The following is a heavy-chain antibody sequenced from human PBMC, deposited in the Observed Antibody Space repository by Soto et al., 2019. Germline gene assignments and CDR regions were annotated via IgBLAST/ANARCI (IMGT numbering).Heavy chain of an antibody. V-gene: IGHV5-51*01. CDR2: IYPGDSET. CDR1: GYRFHSYW. CDR3: ARRGSSGNHYYGLDA. Sequence: GESLKISCQGSGYRFHSYWIAWLRQKPGQGLEWMGIIYPGDSETRYSPSFEGRVTMSVDKSTSTAYLQWSSLRASDTAKYYCARRGSSGNHYYGLDAWGQGTTVTVSS. D-gene: IGHD6-6*01. J-gene: IGHJ6*02.